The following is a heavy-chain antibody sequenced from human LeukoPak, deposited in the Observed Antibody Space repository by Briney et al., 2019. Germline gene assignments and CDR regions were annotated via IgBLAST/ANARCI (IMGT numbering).Heavy chain of an antibody. V-gene: IGHV3-7*01. J-gene: IGHJ4*02. Sequence: PGGSLRLSCAASGFTVSSNYMSWVRQAPGKGLEWVANIKQDGSEKYYVDSVKGRFTISRDNAKNSLYLQMNSLRAEDTAVYYCARGTMVRGYSYWGQGTLVTVSS. D-gene: IGHD3-10*01. CDR1: GFTVSSNY. CDR3: ARGTMVRGYSY. CDR2: IKQDGSEK.